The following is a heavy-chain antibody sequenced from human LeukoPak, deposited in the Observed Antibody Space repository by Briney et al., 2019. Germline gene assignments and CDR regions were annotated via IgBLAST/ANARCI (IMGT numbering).Heavy chain of an antibody. D-gene: IGHD3-9*01. CDR1: GCIFTNYA. Sequence: ASVKVSCKASGCIFTNYAFHWVRQAPGQRLEWLGWINAGNDDTKYSQKFQGRVTITRDTSASAAYMELSSLASDDTSVYYCARERWHWRDNCDSVYYYGLDVWGQGTTVTVSS. CDR3: ARERWHWRDNCDSVYYYGLDV. CDR2: INAGNDDT. J-gene: IGHJ6*02. V-gene: IGHV1-3*01.